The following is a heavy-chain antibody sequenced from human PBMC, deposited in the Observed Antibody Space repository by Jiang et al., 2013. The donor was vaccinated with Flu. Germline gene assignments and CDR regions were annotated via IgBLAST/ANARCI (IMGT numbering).Heavy chain of an antibody. CDR3: ARGRRVAAAGYRIDY. J-gene: IGHJ4*02. CDR1: GYTFTGYY. V-gene: IGHV1-2*04. Sequence: SGAEVKKPGASVKVSCKASGYTFTGYYMHWVRQAPGQGLEWMGWINPNSGGTNYAQKFQGWVTMTRDTSISTAYMELSRLRSDDTAVYYCARGRRVAAAGYRIDYWGQGTLVTVSS. CDR2: INPNSGGT. D-gene: IGHD6-13*01.